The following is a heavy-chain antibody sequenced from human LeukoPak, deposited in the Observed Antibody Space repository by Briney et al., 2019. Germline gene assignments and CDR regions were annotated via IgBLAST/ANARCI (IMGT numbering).Heavy chain of an antibody. Sequence: SETLSLTCTVSGYSISSGYYWGWIRQPPGKGLEWIGSIYHSGSTYYNPSLKSRVTISVDTSKNQFSLKLSSVTAADTAVYYCAREAADGIYYYYYYMDVWGKGTTVTVSS. J-gene: IGHJ6*03. CDR3: AREAADGIYYYYYYMDV. CDR1: GYSISSGYY. CDR2: IYHSGST. D-gene: IGHD6-13*01. V-gene: IGHV4-38-2*02.